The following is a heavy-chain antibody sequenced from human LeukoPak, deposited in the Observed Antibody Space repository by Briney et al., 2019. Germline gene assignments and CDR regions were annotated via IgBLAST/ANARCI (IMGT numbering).Heavy chain of an antibody. CDR1: GFTFSSYS. CDR3: ARDRRAAAFDYFDY. D-gene: IGHD6-13*01. V-gene: IGHV3-21*01. J-gene: IGHJ4*02. Sequence: KAGGSLRLSCAASGFTFSSYSMNWVRQAPGKGLEWVSSISSSSSYIYYADSVKGRFTISRDNAKNSLYLQMNSLRAEDTAVYYCARDRRAAAFDYFDYWGQGTLVTVSS. CDR2: ISSSSSYI.